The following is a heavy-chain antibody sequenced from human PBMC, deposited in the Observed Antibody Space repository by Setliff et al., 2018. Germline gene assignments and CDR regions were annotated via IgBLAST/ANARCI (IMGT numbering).Heavy chain of an antibody. Sequence: ASVKVSCKASGYTLTNYYMHWVRQAPGQGLEWMGIINPSGGLTRYAQKFQGRVTITRDTSTSTVYMGVISLRSEDTAVYFCARDRFYNSWSGTSITAPHDAFDIWGQGTMVTVS. CDR2: INPSGGLT. V-gene: IGHV1-46*03. CDR3: ARDRFYNSWSGTSITAPHDAFDI. D-gene: IGHD3-3*01. CDR1: GYTLTNYY. J-gene: IGHJ3*02.